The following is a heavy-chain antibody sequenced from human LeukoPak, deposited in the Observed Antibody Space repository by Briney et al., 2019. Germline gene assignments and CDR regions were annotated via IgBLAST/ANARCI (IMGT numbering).Heavy chain of an antibody. V-gene: IGHV1-46*01. CDR2: INPSGGST. CDR1: GYTFTSYY. Sequence: SVKASCKASGYTFTSYYMHWVRHDTGQGHEWMGIINPSGGSTSYAQKFQGRGTMTWDMSTSTVYMELSSLRSEDTAVYYCARERYGSGSYSGLDYWGQGTLVTVSS. J-gene: IGHJ4*02. D-gene: IGHD3-10*01. CDR3: ARERYGSGSYSGLDY.